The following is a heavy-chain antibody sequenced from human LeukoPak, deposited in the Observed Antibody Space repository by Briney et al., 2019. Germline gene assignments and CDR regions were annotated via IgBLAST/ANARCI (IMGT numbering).Heavy chain of an antibody. CDR1: GYTLTSYG. D-gene: IGHD2-21*02. J-gene: IGHJ4*02. Sequence: ASVKVSCKASGYTLTSYGISWVRQAPGQGLEWMGWISAYNGNTNYAQKLQGRVTMTTDTSTSTAYMELKSLRSDDTAVYYCARVSTYCGGDCYSILVDYWGQGTLVTVSS. V-gene: IGHV1-18*01. CDR2: ISAYNGNT. CDR3: ARVSTYCGGDCYSILVDY.